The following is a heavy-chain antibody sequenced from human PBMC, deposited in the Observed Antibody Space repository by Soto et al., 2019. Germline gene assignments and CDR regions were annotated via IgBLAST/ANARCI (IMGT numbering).Heavy chain of an antibody. CDR1: GFTFSSYA. CDR3: AREGQQWLVLGY. J-gene: IGHJ4*02. D-gene: IGHD6-19*01. V-gene: IGHV3-30-3*01. CDR2: ISYDGSNK. Sequence: QVQLVESGGGVVQPGRSLRLSCAASGFTFSSYAMHWVRQAPGKGLEWVAVISYDGSNKYYADSVKGRFTISRDNSKNTLYLHMNSLRAEDTAVYYCAREGQQWLVLGYWGQGTLVTVSS.